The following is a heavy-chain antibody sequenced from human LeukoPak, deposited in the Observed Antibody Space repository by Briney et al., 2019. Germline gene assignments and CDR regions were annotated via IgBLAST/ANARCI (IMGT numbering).Heavy chain of an antibody. CDR1: CVSISSHH. J-gene: IGHJ3*02. V-gene: IGHV4-59*11. D-gene: IGHD2-15*01. CDR2: IYYTGTT. CDR3: ARLLDNDIAGEADTFYM. Sequence: PSETLPLTCTVSCVSISSHHWSWIRQSPERGLEWIGFIYYTGTTRYNPSLRGRVTMSVDSSRNHFSRKLTSMTAADTALYCCARLLDNDIAGEADTFYMWGQGTMVTVSS.